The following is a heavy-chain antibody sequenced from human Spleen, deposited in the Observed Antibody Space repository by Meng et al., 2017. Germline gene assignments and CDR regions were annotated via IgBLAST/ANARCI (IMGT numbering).Heavy chain of an antibody. J-gene: IGHJ4*02. Sequence: GESLKISCVASGFTFSIYSMSWVRQSPGKGLEWISRIVSDGGITTYADSVKGRFTVSRDNAKNTLYLQMNSLGAEDTAVYYCATDPRSSLDTAMVRRGSGRIGAYWGLGTLVTVSS. V-gene: IGHV3-74*01. CDR2: IVSDGGIT. D-gene: IGHD5-18*01. CDR1: GFTFSIYS. CDR3: ATDPRSSLDTAMVRRGSGRIGAY.